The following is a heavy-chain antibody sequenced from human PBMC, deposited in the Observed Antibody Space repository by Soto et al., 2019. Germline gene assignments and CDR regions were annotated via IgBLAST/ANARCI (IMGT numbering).Heavy chain of an antibody. D-gene: IGHD5-12*01. J-gene: IGHJ4*02. CDR1: GGSISSGGYY. CDR3: ASSYSGYDPPYY. CDR2: IYYSGST. V-gene: IGHV4-39*01. Sequence: SETLSLTCTVSGGSISSGGYYWSWIRQHPGKGLEWIGYIYYSGSTYYNPSLKSRVTISVDTSKNQFSLKLSSVTAADTAVYYCASSYSGYDPPYYWGQGTLVTVSS.